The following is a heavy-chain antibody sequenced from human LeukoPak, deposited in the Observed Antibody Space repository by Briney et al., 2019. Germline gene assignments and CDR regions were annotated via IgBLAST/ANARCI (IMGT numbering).Heavy chain of an antibody. CDR3: AEDGIRDSSSWYIWGAFDY. CDR2: IKQDVNEK. Sequence: PGGSPRLACAASRFTFNSYWMSWVRQAPGQGLEWVANIKQDVNEKYYVDSVKGRFTISRDNAKNSLYLQMNSLRAEDTAFFFQAEDGIRDSSSWYIWGAFDYWGQGTLVTVSS. CDR1: RFTFNSYW. V-gene: IGHV3-7*01. D-gene: IGHD6-13*01. J-gene: IGHJ4*02.